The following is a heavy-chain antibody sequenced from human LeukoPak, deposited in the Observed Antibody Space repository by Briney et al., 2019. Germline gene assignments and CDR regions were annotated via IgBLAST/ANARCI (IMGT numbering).Heavy chain of an antibody. J-gene: IGHJ4*02. CDR1: GFTFSSYW. Sequence: PGGSLRLSCAASGFTFSSYWMSWVRQAPGKGLEWVANIKQDGSEKYYVDSVKGRFTTSRDNNKNSLYLELNSLTVEDTALYFCTYDQENPHDSSGYFGHWGQGTLVTVSS. CDR3: TYDQENPHDSSGYFGH. V-gene: IGHV3-7*03. D-gene: IGHD3-22*01. CDR2: IKQDGSEK.